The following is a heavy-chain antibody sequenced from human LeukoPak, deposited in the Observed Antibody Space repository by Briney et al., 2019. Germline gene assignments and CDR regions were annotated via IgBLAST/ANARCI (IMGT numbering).Heavy chain of an antibody. CDR1: GGSIKSYY. J-gene: IGHJ4*02. CDR2: IYVSGTT. Sequence: SETLSLTCTVSGGSIKSYYWSWIRHPAGEGLEWLGHIYVSGTTKSNPSLNSRVTMSVDTSKNQFSLRLASVTAADTAVYYCARVADRFVYIYGIDEYFDYWGEGTPVTASS. V-gene: IGHV4-4*07. CDR3: ARVADRFVYIYGIDEYFDY. D-gene: IGHD5-18*01.